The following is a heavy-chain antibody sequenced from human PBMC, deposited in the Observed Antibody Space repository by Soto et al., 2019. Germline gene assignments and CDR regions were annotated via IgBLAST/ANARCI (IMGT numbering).Heavy chain of an antibody. CDR1: GFTFNNSG. CDR2: ISYDGSDK. V-gene: IGHV3-30*18. Sequence: GGSLRPSCRVSGFTFNNSGMHWVRQDPGKGLEWMAVISYDGSDKYYADFVKGRVIISRDNSKNTLNLEMNSLRAEDTATYYCVKDRVPGAYGHYYGMDVWGQGTTVTVSS. J-gene: IGHJ6*02. D-gene: IGHD5-12*01. CDR3: VKDRVPGAYGHYYGMDV.